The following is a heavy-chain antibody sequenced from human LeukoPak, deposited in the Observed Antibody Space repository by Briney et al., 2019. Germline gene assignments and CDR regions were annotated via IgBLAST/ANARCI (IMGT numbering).Heavy chain of an antibody. CDR2: INPSGGST. CDR3: ARDLVAPTGGWFDP. D-gene: IGHD2-8*02. J-gene: IGHJ5*02. V-gene: IGHV1-46*01. Sequence: SVNVSSTASGYTFTSYYMHWVRQAPGQGLDWMGIINPSGGSTSYAQKFQGRVTMTRDISTSTVYMELSRLRSEDTAVYYCARDLVAPTGGWFDPWGQGTLVTVPS. CDR1: GYTFTSYY.